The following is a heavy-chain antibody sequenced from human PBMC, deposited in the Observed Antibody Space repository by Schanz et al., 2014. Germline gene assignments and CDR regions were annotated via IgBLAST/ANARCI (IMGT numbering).Heavy chain of an antibody. CDR3: AKSDAFDI. V-gene: IGHV3-23*01. CDR1: GFTFSTYA. Sequence: EVKLLESGGTLVRPGGSLRLSCAASGFTFSTYAMAWVRQAPGKGLEWVSSINTGGDSTYYADSVKGRFTISRDNSKNTLYLQMNSLRAEDTAVYYCAKSDAFDIWGQGTLVTVSS. J-gene: IGHJ3*02. CDR2: INTGGDST.